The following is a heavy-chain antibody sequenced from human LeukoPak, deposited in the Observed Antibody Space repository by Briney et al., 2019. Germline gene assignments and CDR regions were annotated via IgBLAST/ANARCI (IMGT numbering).Heavy chain of an antibody. Sequence: GGSLRLSCTASGFTFSNYGMHWVRQAPGKGLEWVAYIRNDGSNKYYADSVEGRFTISRDNSKNTLSLQMNSLRLEDTAMYYCARESGFAVASHNWFDPWGQGTLVTVSS. D-gene: IGHD6-19*01. V-gene: IGHV3-30*02. J-gene: IGHJ5*02. CDR3: ARESGFAVASHNWFDP. CDR2: IRNDGSNK. CDR1: GFTFSNYG.